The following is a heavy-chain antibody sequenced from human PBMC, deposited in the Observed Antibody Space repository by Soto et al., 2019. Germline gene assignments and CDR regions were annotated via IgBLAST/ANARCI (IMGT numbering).Heavy chain of an antibody. CDR3: ARVPRFIAAAGDWFDP. CDR2: IYHSGST. J-gene: IGHJ5*02. V-gene: IGHV4-30-2*01. D-gene: IGHD6-13*01. Sequence: SETLSLTCAVSGGSISSGGYSWSRIRQPPGKGLEWIGYIYHSGSTYYNPSLKSRVTISVDTSKNQFSLKLSSVTAADTAVYYCARVPRFIAAAGDWFDPWGQGTLVTVSS. CDR1: GGSISSGGYS.